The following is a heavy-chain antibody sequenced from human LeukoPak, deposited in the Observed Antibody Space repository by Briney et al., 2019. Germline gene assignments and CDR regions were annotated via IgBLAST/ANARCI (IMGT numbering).Heavy chain of an antibody. J-gene: IGHJ6*02. CDR1: GGSVSSGSYY. Sequence: SETLSLTCTVSGGSVSSGSYYWSWIRPPPGKGLEWSGYIYYSGSTNYNPSLKSRVTISVDTSKNQFSLKLSSVTAADTAVYYCARGRSMVRGARAYYYYGMDVWGQGTTVTVSS. D-gene: IGHD3-10*01. V-gene: IGHV4-61*01. CDR3: ARGRSMVRGARAYYYYGMDV. CDR2: IYYSGST.